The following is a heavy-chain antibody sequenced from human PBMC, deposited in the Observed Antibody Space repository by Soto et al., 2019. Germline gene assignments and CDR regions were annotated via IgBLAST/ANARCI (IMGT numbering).Heavy chain of an antibody. J-gene: IGHJ4*02. V-gene: IGHV1-69*02. Sequence: GASVKVSCKASGGTFSSYTISWVRQAPGQGLEWMGRIIPILGIANYAQKFQGRVTITADKSTSTAYMELSSLRSEDTAVYYCARGELPRSYFDYWGQGTLVTVSS. CDR3: ARGELPRSYFDY. CDR1: GGTFSSYT. CDR2: IIPILGIA. D-gene: IGHD1-26*01.